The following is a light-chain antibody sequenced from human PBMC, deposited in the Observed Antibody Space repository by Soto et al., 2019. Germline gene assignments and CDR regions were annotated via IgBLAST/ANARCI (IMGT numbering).Light chain of an antibody. V-gene: IGKV3-11*01. CDR3: QQYKSWPPIT. J-gene: IGKJ5*01. Sequence: EIVLTQSPGALSLSPGERATLSCWASESIGDYLAWYQQKPGQAPRLLIYGATMRTTGTPDRFSGTGSGTEFTLTISSLKSEDYGIYYCQQYKSWPPITFGQGTRLEI. CDR2: GAT. CDR1: ESIGDY.